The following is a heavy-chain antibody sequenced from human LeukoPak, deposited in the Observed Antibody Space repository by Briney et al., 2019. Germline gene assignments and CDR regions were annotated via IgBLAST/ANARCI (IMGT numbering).Heavy chain of an antibody. CDR2: ITSNSGTI. D-gene: IGHD2-21*01. V-gene: IGHV3-48*01. CDR3: ARVAPGHDIGRGYFDY. Sequence: GGSLRLSCAASGFTFSIYSMNWVRQAPGKGLEWISYITSNSGTIYYTDSVKGRFTITRDNAKNSLYLQMNSLRAEDTAVYYCARVAPGHDIGRGYFDYWGQGTLVTVSS. CDR1: GFTFSIYS. J-gene: IGHJ4*02.